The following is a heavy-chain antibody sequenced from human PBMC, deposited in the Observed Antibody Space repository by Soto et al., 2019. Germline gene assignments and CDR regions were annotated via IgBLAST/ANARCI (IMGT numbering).Heavy chain of an antibody. D-gene: IGHD4-17*01. V-gene: IGHV3-48*02. CDR1: GFTFSSYS. Sequence: GGSLRLSCAACGFTFSSYSMNWVRQAPGKGLEWVSYISSSSSTIYYADSVKGRFTISRDNAKNSLYLQINSLRDEETAVYYCARHRTRGRYGDYVQFDYWGQGTLVTVSS. CDR3: ARHRTRGRYGDYVQFDY. CDR2: ISSSSSTI. J-gene: IGHJ4*02.